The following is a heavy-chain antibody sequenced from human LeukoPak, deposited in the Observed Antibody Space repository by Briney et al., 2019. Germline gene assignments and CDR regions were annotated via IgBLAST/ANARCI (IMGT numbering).Heavy chain of an antibody. J-gene: IGHJ3*02. CDR3: TRGPQGSSTWYPI. Sequence: TSETLSLTCTVSGGSISSNNYYWGWIRQPPGNGLEWLGSMSYTWNTYNNPSLKSRVTISVDTSKNQFSLRLRSVAAADAAVYFCTRGPQGSSTWYPIWGQGTMVTVSS. CDR2: MSYTWNT. D-gene: IGHD6-13*01. V-gene: IGHV4-39*01. CDR1: GGSISSNNYY.